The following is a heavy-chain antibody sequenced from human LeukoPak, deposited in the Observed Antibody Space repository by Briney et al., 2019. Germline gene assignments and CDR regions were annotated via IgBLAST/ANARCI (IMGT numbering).Heavy chain of an antibody. D-gene: IGHD2/OR15-2a*01. V-gene: IGHV4-59*01. CDR2: IYYSGRT. J-gene: IGHJ3*02. Sequence: PSETLSLTCSGSGGSLSSDHWNWIRPTPGRGLAGIGCIYYSGRTYYDPSLKSRVTISVDMSKSQFSLRLTSVTAADTAVYYCARKNDFEISGQGTLVTVSS. CDR1: GGSLSSDH. CDR3: ARKNDFEI.